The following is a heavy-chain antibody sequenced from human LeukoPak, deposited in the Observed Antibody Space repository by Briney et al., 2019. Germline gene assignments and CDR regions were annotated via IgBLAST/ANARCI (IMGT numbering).Heavy chain of an antibody. D-gene: IGHD3-9*01. CDR2: IYSGGST. V-gene: IGHV3-53*01. Sequence: GGSLRLSCAASGFTVSSNYMSWVRQAPGKGLEWVSVIYSGGSTYYADSVKGRFTISRDNSKNTLYLQMNSLRAEDTAVYYCAKEGILTGWDFDYWGQGTLVTVSS. J-gene: IGHJ4*02. CDR3: AKEGILTGWDFDY. CDR1: GFTVSSNY.